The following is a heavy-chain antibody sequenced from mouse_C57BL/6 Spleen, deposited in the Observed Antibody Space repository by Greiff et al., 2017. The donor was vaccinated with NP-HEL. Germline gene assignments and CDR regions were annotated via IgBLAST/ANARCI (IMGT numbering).Heavy chain of an antibody. J-gene: IGHJ3*01. Sequence: EVMLVESGGGLVQPGGSLKLSCAASGFTFSDYYMYWVRQTPEKRLEWVAYISNGGGSTYYPDTVKGRFTISRDNAKNTLYLQMSRLKSEDTAMYYCARPDLLGGFAYWGQGTLVTVSA. CDR1: GFTFSDYY. V-gene: IGHV5-12*01. CDR2: ISNGGGST. D-gene: IGHD1-1*01. CDR3: ARPDLLGGFAY.